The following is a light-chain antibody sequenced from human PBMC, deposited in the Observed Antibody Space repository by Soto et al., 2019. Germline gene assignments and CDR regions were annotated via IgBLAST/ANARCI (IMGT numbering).Light chain of an antibody. CDR1: QSVSSY. CDR2: DAS. J-gene: IGKJ2*01. CDR3: EQRSNWPPKYT. Sequence: EIVLTQSPATLSLSPGERATLSCRASQSVSSYLAWYQQKPGQAPRLLIYDASTRATGIPARCSGSGSGTDFTLTISSLEPEDFAVYYCEQRSNWPPKYTFGQGTKLEIK. V-gene: IGKV3-11*01.